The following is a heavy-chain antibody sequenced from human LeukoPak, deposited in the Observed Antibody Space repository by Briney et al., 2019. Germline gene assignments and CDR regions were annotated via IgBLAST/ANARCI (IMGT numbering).Heavy chain of an antibody. CDR3: ARGVVVPAPLYYYYYYMDV. D-gene: IGHD2-2*01. Sequence: ASVKVSCKASGYTFTSYGISWVRQAPGQGLEWMGWISAYNGNTNYAQKLQGRVTMTTDTSTSTAYMELRSLRSDDTAVYYCARGVVVPAPLYYYYYYMDVWGKGTTVTVSS. J-gene: IGHJ6*03. CDR2: ISAYNGNT. V-gene: IGHV1-18*01. CDR1: GYTFTSYG.